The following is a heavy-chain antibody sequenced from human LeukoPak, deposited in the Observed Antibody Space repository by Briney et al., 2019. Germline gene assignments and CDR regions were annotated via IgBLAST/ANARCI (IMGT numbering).Heavy chain of an antibody. Sequence: GGSLRLSCAASGFTFDDYAMHWVRRAPGKGLEWVSAISWKGGSIDYADSVKGRFTISRDNAKNSLYLQMNSLRAEDTALYYCAKDISRSGYFQGDGLDVWGQGTTVTVSS. CDR1: GFTFDDYA. CDR3: AKDISRSGYFQGDGLDV. D-gene: IGHD3-3*01. J-gene: IGHJ6*02. CDR2: ISWKGGSI. V-gene: IGHV3-9*01.